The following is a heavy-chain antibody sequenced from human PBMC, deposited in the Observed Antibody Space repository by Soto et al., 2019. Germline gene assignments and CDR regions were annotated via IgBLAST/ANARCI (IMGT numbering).Heavy chain of an antibody. J-gene: IGHJ4*02. D-gene: IGHD7-27*01. CDR3: TRGPSGDKVDY. CDR2: VYDRGST. V-gene: IGHV4-30-4*01. Sequence: QVQLQESGPGLVKPSQTLSLTCTVSGDSISSRGYCWSWIRQSPDTGLEWSGHVYDRGSTYNNPSVTSRVSISVVTSKNHFCLNLNSVSVADTAVYYCTRGPSGDKVDYWGQGTRVTVSS. CDR1: GDSISSRGYC.